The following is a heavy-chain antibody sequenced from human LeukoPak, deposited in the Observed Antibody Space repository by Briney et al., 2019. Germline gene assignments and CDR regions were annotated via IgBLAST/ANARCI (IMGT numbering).Heavy chain of an antibody. V-gene: IGHV4-39*07. J-gene: IGHJ4*02. Sequence: SETLSLTCTVSGGSISSSSYYWDWIRQPPGKGLEWIGSIYYSGSTYYNPSLKSRVTISVDTSKNQFSLKLSSVTAADTAVYYCARGGDGYISLDSWGQGTLVTVSS. D-gene: IGHD5-24*01. CDR3: ARGGDGYISLDS. CDR2: IYYSGST. CDR1: GGSISSSSYY.